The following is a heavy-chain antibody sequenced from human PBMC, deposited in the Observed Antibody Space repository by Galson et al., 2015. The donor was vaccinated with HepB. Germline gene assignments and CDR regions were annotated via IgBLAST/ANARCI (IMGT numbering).Heavy chain of an antibody. Sequence: SVKVSCKASGYTFSSYPITWVRQAPGQGLEWVGWISPHNRYTNYAQNFQGRVTMTTDTSTTTAYMELRSLRSDDTAVYYCARGALVVAAGATQNNWFDPWGRGTLVTVSS. CDR2: ISPHNRYT. CDR1: GYTFSSYP. D-gene: IGHD2-15*01. CDR3: ARGALVVAAGATQNNWFDP. V-gene: IGHV1-18*01. J-gene: IGHJ5*02.